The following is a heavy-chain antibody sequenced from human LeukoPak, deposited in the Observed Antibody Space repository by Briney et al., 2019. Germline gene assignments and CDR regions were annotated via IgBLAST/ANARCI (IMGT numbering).Heavy chain of an antibody. D-gene: IGHD1-26*01. CDR2: ISAYNGNT. Sequence: ASVKVSCKASGYTFTSYGISWVRQAPGQGLEWMGWISAYNGNTNYAQKLQGRVTMTTDTSTSTAYMELRSLRSDDTAVYYCARGVLRSGSSYESPAHDAFDIWGQGTMVTVSS. CDR3: ARGVLRSGSSYESPAHDAFDI. CDR1: GYTFTSYG. J-gene: IGHJ3*02. V-gene: IGHV1-18*01.